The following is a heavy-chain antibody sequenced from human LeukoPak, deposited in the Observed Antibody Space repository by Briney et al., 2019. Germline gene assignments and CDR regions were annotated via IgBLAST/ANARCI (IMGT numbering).Heavy chain of an antibody. Sequence: SETLSLTCTVSGGSISSGDYYWSWIRQPPGKGLEWIGYIYYSGSTYYNPSLKSRVTISVDTSKNQFSLKLSSVTAADTAVYYGARSPLGSPIAYWGHGTLVTVSS. D-gene: IGHD1-26*01. V-gene: IGHV4-30-4*08. CDR2: IYYSGST. CDR3: ARSPLGSPIAY. CDR1: GGSISSGDYY. J-gene: IGHJ4*01.